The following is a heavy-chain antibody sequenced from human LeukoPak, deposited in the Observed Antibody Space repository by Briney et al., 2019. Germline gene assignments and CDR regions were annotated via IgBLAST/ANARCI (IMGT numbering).Heavy chain of an antibody. CDR2: TRNKANTYTR. Sequence: GGSLRLSCAASGFTFSDHYMDWVRQAPGKGLEWVGRTRNKANTYTREYAASVKGRFTISRDDSKNSLYLQIHSLKTEDTALYYCATSGHSYGCGLDYWGQGTLVTVSS. CDR1: GFTFSDHY. V-gene: IGHV3-72*01. D-gene: IGHD5-18*01. CDR3: ATSGHSYGCGLDY. J-gene: IGHJ4*02.